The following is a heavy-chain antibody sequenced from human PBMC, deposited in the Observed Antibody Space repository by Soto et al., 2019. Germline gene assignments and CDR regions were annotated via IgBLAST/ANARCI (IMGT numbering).Heavy chain of an antibody. CDR3: TRDIGGWGAY. CDR2: INEDGRII. CDR1: GFTFSNFW. V-gene: IGHV3-74*01. J-gene: IGHJ4*02. D-gene: IGHD3-10*01. Sequence: EVQLVESGGGLVQPGGSLRLSCAASGFTFSNFWMHWVRQVPGKGLMWVSRINEDGRIINYADSVKGRFTISRDNARDTLYGEMHSRRAEDTDIYYCTRDIGGWGAYWGQGALVTVSS.